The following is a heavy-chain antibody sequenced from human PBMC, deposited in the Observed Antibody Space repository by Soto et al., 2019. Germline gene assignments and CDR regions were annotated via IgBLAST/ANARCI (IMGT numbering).Heavy chain of an antibody. CDR2: ISYDGSIK. J-gene: IGHJ6*02. Sequence: QVQLVESGGGVVQPGRSLRLSCAASGFTFSSYGMHWVRQAPGKGLEWVAVISYDGSIKYYGDSVKDRFSISRDNSKNTLYLLMSNLRAEDTAVYYCAKDRKSLVDTGAMDVWGQGTTVTVSS. CDR3: AKDRKSLVDTGAMDV. D-gene: IGHD5-18*01. CDR1: GFTFSSYG. V-gene: IGHV3-30*18.